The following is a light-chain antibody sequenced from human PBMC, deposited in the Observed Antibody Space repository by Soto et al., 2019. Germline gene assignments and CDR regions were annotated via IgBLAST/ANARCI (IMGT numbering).Light chain of an antibody. V-gene: IGKV3-11*01. CDR3: QQRSNWPLT. CDR1: QSLTRN. CDR2: DTS. J-gene: IGKJ5*01. Sequence: EIVMTQSPATLSVSPGERVTLSCRASQSLTRNLAWYQQKPGQAPRLLIYDTSTRATGIPARFSGSESGTDGTITISSLETEDGSVYYCQQRSNWPLTFGQGTRLEIK.